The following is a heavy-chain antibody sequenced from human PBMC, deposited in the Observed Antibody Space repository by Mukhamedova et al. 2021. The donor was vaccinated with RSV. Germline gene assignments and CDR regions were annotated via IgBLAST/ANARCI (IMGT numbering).Heavy chain of an antibody. CDR3: ARDLSWAFDY. Sequence: YIGSRSDTISYADSVKGRFTISRDNAKNSLYLQMNSLRAEDTAVYYCARDLSWAFDYWGQGNLVTLSS. V-gene: IGHV3-48*04. D-gene: IGHD6-13*01. J-gene: IGHJ4*02. CDR2: IGSRSDTI.